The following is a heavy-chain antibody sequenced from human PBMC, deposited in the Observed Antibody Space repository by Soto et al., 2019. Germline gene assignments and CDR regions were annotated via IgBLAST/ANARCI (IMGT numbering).Heavy chain of an antibody. CDR3: ARANRGPRYGFWSLDY. V-gene: IGHV4-39*01. J-gene: IGHJ4*02. D-gene: IGHD3-3*01. CDR1: GGSISSSSYY. Sequence: PSETLSLTCTGSGGSISSSSYYWGWIRQPPGKGLEWIGSIYYSGSTYYNPSLKSRVTISVDTSKNQFSLKLSSVTAADTAVYYCARANRGPRYGFWSLDYWGQGTLVTVSS. CDR2: IYYSGST.